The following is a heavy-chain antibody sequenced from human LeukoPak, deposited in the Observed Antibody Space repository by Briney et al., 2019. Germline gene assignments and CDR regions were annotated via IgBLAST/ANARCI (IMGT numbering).Heavy chain of an antibody. Sequence: PGGSLRLSCAASGFTFSNAWMSWVRQAPGKGLEWVGRIKSKTDGGTTDYAAPVKGRFTISRDDSKNTLYLQMNSLKTEDTAVYYCTTDKGAGTTGPGAFDIWGQGTMVTVSS. CDR1: GFTFSNAW. V-gene: IGHV3-15*01. CDR2: IKSKTDGGTT. D-gene: IGHD1-1*01. CDR3: TTDKGAGTTGPGAFDI. J-gene: IGHJ3*02.